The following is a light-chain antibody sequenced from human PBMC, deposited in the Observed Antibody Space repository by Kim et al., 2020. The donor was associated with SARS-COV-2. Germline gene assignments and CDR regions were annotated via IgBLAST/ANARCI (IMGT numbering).Light chain of an antibody. CDR3: QQSDNFPPT. Sequence: ASVGDRITFTCRARTGIDNFLAWYQQKPGSAPKLLIYAASTLHTGVPARFSGSGSGTDFTLTISSLQPEDFATYYCQQSDNFPPTFGGGTKVDIK. CDR1: TGIDNF. J-gene: IGKJ4*01. CDR2: AAS. V-gene: IGKV1D-12*01.